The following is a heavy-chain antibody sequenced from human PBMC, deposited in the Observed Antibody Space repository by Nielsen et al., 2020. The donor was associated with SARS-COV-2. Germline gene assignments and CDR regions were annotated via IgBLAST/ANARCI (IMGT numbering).Heavy chain of an antibody. CDR2: VSYDGNE. CDR3: ARETIDHTSSFVDY. D-gene: IGHD6-6*01. CDR1: GFTFSHHA. V-gene: IGHV3-30*04. Sequence: GESLKISCAASGFTFSHHAMHWVRQAPGKGLEWLTIVSYDGNEHYADSVKGRFTISRDNSKDTLFLQLNSLRLEDTAVYFCARETIDHTSSFVDYWGQGTLVSVSS. J-gene: IGHJ4*02.